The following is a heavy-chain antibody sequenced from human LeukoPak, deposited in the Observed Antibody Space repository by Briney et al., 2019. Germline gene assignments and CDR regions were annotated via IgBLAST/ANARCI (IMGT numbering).Heavy chain of an antibody. Sequence: GGSLRLSCAASGFTFSHFAMTWVRQAPGKGLEWVSVISGSADSTYYADSVKGRFTISRHNSKNTLYLQMNSLRAEDTAVYYCARGHIAVFGRVDWGQGTLVTVSS. CDR2: ISGSADST. CDR1: GFTFSHFA. CDR3: ARGHIAVFGRVD. D-gene: IGHD6-19*01. J-gene: IGHJ4*02. V-gene: IGHV3-23*01.